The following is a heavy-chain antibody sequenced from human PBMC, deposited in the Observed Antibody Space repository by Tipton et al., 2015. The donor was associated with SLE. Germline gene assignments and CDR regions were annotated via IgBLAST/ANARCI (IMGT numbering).Heavy chain of an antibody. Sequence: TLSLTCIVSGGSISSSSYYWGWIRQPPGKGLEWIGSIYYSGSTYYNPSLKSRVTIPEDTSKNQFSLKLSSVTAADTAVYYCARLYCYDSSGYYDYYYGMDVGGQGTTVTVSS. J-gene: IGHJ6*02. CDR1: GGSISSSSYY. V-gene: IGHV4-39*01. CDR3: ARLYCYDSSGYYDYYYGMDV. CDR2: IYYSGST. D-gene: IGHD3-22*01.